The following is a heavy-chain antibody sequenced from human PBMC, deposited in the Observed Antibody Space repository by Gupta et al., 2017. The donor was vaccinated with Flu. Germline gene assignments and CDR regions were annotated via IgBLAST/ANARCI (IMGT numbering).Heavy chain of an antibody. Sequence: QVQLVQSGAEVQKPGSSVKVSCKASGGTFSSYTISWVRQAPGQGLEWMGRIIPILGIANYAQKFQGRVTITADKSTSTAYMELSSLRSEDTAVYYCARVPAAIAHYGMDVWGQGTTVTVSS. CDR3: ARVPAAIAHYGMDV. CDR2: IIPILGIA. J-gene: IGHJ6*02. V-gene: IGHV1-69*02. CDR1: GGTFSSYT. D-gene: IGHD2-2*01.